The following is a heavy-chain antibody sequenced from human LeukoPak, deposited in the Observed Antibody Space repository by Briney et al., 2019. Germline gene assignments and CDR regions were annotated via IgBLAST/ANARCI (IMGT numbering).Heavy chain of an antibody. V-gene: IGHV1-46*01. Sequence: ASVKVSCKASGYTFTDYYMHWVRQAPGQGLEWMGWINPDSGSTSYAQKFQGRVTMTRDMSTSTVYMELSSLRSEDTAVYYCARDGANGDGYKLDYWGQGTLVTVSS. CDR3: ARDGANGDGYKLDY. CDR1: GYTFTDYY. D-gene: IGHD5-24*01. J-gene: IGHJ4*02. CDR2: INPDSGST.